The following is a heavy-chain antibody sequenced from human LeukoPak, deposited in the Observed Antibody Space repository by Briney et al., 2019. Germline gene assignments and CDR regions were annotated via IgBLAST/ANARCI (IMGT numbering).Heavy chain of an antibody. Sequence: SETLSLTCTVSGGSISSYYWSWIRQPPGKGLEWIGYIYYSGSTNYNPSLKSRVTISVDTSKNQFSLKLSSVTAADTAVYYCASTYYYDSGWFDPWGQGTLVTVSS. CDR3: ASTYYYDSGWFDP. CDR1: GGSISSYY. V-gene: IGHV4-59*08. D-gene: IGHD3-22*01. CDR2: IYYSGST. J-gene: IGHJ5*02.